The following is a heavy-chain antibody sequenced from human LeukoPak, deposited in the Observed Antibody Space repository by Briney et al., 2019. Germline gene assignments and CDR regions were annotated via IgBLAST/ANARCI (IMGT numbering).Heavy chain of an antibody. J-gene: IGHJ4*02. CDR3: ARLKGSSFIDY. CDR1: GGSISSYY. Sequence: SETLSLTCTVSGGSISSYYWSWIRQPPGKGLEWIGYIYYSGSTNYNPSLKSRVTISVDTSKNQFSLKLSSVTAADTAVYYCARLKGSSFIDYWGQGTLVTVSS. V-gene: IGHV4-59*08. D-gene: IGHD6-13*01. CDR2: IYYSGST.